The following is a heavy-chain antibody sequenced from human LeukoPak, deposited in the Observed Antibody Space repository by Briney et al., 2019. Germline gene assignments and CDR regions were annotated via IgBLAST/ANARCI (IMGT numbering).Heavy chain of an antibody. CDR2: IYSGGLT. D-gene: IGHD2-15*01. Sequence: PGGSLRLFCAASGFTDSSDYMRWARQAPGKGLEYVSVIYSGGLTYYADSVKGRFTISRDNSKNTLYLQMNSLRPEDTAVYYCARVGFGGGSPFDYWGQGTLVTVSS. V-gene: IGHV3-66*01. J-gene: IGHJ4*02. CDR3: ARVGFGGGSPFDY. CDR1: GFTDSSDY.